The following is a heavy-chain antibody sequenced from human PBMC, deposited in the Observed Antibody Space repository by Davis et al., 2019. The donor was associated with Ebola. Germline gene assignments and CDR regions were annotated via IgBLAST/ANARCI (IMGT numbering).Heavy chain of an antibody. J-gene: IGHJ3*02. CDR3: VRDAEFRELKSDAFEI. Sequence: PGGSLRLSCAASGFSFNNYWMSWVRQAPGKGLEWVANIKEDGSEKYYVDSVRGRFTISRDNAKKSMYLQMNRLRTEDTAVYYCVRDAEFRELKSDAFEIWGRGTMVTVSS. CDR1: GFSFNNYW. D-gene: IGHD1-26*01. CDR2: IKEDGSEK. V-gene: IGHV3-7*01.